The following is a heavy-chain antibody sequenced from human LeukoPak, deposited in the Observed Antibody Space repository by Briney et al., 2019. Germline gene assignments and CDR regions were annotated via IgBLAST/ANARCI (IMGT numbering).Heavy chain of an antibody. D-gene: IGHD5-12*01. Sequence: SETLSLTCTVSGGSISDYSWSWIRQPPGKGLEWIGNIYYSGSANHNPSLKSRVTISRDTSKNQFSLKLTSVTTADTAVYYCAREGDSGYGYFDYWGQGTLVTVSS. J-gene: IGHJ4*02. V-gene: IGHV4-59*01. CDR3: AREGDSGYGYFDY. CDR1: GGSISDYS. CDR2: IYYSGSA.